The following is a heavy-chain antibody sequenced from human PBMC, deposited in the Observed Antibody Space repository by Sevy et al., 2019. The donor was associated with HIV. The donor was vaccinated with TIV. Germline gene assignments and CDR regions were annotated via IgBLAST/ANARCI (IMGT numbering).Heavy chain of an antibody. CDR3: ATSSQGASYSNYRYYYGMDV. D-gene: IGHD4-4*01. CDR2: IYYSGST. J-gene: IGHJ6*02. CDR1: GGSISSSSYY. Sequence: SETLSLTCTVSGGSISSSSYYWGWIRQPPGKGLEWIGSIYYSGSTYYNPSLKSRVTISVDTSKNQFSRKLSSVTAADTAVYYCATSSQGASYSNYRYYYGMDVWGQGTTVTVSS. V-gene: IGHV4-39*01.